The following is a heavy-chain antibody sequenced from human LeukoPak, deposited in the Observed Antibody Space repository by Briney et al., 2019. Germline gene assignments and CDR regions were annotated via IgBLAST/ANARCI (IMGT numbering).Heavy chain of an antibody. J-gene: IGHJ6*02. CDR3: ARGTAAAGLRYYGMDV. CDR1: GFTFSSYW. CDR2: INSDGSST. D-gene: IGHD6-13*01. Sequence: GGSLRLSCAASGFTFSSYWMHWVRQAPGKGLVWVSRINSDGSSTSYADSVKGRFTISRDNAKNTLYLQMNSLGAEDTAVYYCARGTAAAGLRYYGMDVWGQGTTVTVSS. V-gene: IGHV3-74*01.